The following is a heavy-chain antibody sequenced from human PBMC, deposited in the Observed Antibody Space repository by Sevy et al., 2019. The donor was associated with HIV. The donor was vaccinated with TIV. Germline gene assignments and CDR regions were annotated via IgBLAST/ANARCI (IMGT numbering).Heavy chain of an antibody. CDR3: AREESCGGACYYFDH. CDR1: GFTFEDFG. CDR2: IVGNGVSE. Sequence: GGSLRLSCAASGFTFEDFGMSWVRQRPGKGLEWVCGIVGNGVSEGCADSMKGRFTISRDNAKNSLYLEMNSLRIEDTASYFCAREESCGGACYYFDHWGHGILVTVSS. D-gene: IGHD2-21*02. J-gene: IGHJ4*01. V-gene: IGHV3-20*04.